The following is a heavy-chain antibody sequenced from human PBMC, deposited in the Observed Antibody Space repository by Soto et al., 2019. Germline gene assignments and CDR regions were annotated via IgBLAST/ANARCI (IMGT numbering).Heavy chain of an antibody. CDR2: TSGYSGNS. CDR1: GYIFSSFY. D-gene: IGHD3-3*02. J-gene: IGHJ3*01. CDR3: AGDIFGHVDAFDL. Sequence: ASVKVSCKASGYIFSSFYINWLRQSPGQGLEWMGWTSGYSGNSKYAQKFQGRVTMTTDTSTNTGYMEMRSLTSDDTAVYYCAGDIFGHVDAFDLWGQGTMVTVSS. V-gene: IGHV1-18*01.